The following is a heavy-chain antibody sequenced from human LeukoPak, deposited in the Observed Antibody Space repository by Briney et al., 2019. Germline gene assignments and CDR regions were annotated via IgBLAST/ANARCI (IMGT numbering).Heavy chain of an antibody. CDR2: ISWNSGSI. V-gene: IGHV3-9*01. CDR3: AKAAGRATSFYYFDY. Sequence: GGSLRLSCAASGFTFSSYAMHWVRQAPGKGLEWVSGISWNSGSIGYADSVKGRFTISRDNAKNSLYLQMNSLRAEDTALYYCAKAAGRATSFYYFDYWGQGTLVTVSS. CDR1: GFTFSSYA. J-gene: IGHJ4*02. D-gene: IGHD2-15*01.